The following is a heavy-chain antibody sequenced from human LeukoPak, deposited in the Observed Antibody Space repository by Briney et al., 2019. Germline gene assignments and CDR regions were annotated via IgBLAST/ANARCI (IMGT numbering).Heavy chain of an antibody. D-gene: IGHD3-16*01. Sequence: GGSLRLSCAASGFAFSSYEMNWVRQAPGKGLEWISYISSSGSTIYYADSVKGRFTISRDNDKNSLYLQMNSLRAEDTAVYYCTRRFGSAICDYWGQGTLVTVSS. CDR2: ISSSGSTI. CDR3: TRRFGSAICDY. CDR1: GFAFSSYE. J-gene: IGHJ4*02. V-gene: IGHV3-48*03.